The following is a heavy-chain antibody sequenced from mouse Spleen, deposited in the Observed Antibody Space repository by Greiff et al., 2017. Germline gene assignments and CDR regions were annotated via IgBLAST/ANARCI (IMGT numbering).Heavy chain of an antibody. V-gene: IGHV14-4*01. CDR1: GFNIKDDY. CDR2: IDPENGDT. CDR3: TLYYGNYWFAY. D-gene: IGHD2-1*01. Sequence: VQLKQSGAELVRPGASVKLSCTASGFNIKDDYMHWVKQRPEQGLEWIGWIDPENGDTEYASKFQGKATITADTSSNTAYLQLSSLTSEDTAVYYCTLYYGNYWFAYWGQGTLVTVSA. J-gene: IGHJ3*01.